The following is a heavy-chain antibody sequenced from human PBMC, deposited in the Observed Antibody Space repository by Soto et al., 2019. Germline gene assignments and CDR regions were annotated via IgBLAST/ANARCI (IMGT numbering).Heavy chain of an antibody. CDR1: GGTFSSYA. V-gene: IGHV1-69*13. Sequence: GASVKVSCKASGGTFSSYAISWVRQAPGQGLEWMGGIIHIFGTANYAQKYQGRVTITADESTSTAYMKLSSLRSEDTAVYYCARHSSLVSLRTYYYYYYGMDVWGQGTTVTVSS. CDR3: ARHSSLVSLRTYYYYYYGMDV. J-gene: IGHJ6*02. D-gene: IGHD1-26*01. CDR2: IIHIFGTA.